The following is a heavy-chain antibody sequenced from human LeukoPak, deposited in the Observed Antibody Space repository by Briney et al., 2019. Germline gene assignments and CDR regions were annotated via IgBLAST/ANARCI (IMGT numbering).Heavy chain of an antibody. Sequence: GGSLRLSCAASGFTFSSYAMSWVRQAPGKGLEWVSAISGSGGSTYYAASVKGRFTISRDNSKNTLYLQMNSLRAEDTAVYYCAKESKTRRSLYSSSWYNFDYWGQGTLVTVSS. V-gene: IGHV3-23*01. CDR1: GFTFSSYA. CDR3: AKESKTRRSLYSSSWYNFDY. D-gene: IGHD6-13*01. J-gene: IGHJ4*02. CDR2: ISGSGGST.